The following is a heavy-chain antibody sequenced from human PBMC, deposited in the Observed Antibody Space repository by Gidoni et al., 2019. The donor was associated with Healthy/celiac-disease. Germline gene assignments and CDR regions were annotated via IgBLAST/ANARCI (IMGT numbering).Heavy chain of an antibody. V-gene: IGHV1-18*01. CDR1: GYTFTSYG. J-gene: IGHJ6*02. CDR3: ARDWAAAVYYYYYGMDV. D-gene: IGHD6-13*01. Sequence: QVQLVQSGAEVKKPGASVKVSCKASGYTFTSYGISWVRQAPGQGLEWMGWISAYNGNTNYAQKLQGRVTMTTDTSTSTAYMELRSLRSDDTAVYYCARDWAAAVYYYYYGMDVWGQGTTVTVSS. CDR2: ISAYNGNT.